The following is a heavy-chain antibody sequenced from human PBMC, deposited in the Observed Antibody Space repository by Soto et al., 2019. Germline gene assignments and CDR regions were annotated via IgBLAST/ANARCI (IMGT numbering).Heavy chain of an antibody. CDR2: ISGSGGST. D-gene: IGHD4-17*01. J-gene: IGHJ1*01. V-gene: IGHV3-23*01. CDR3: ANGDYVGYFQH. Sequence: PGGSLRLSCAASGFTFSSFAMSWVRQAPGKGLEWVSAISGSGGSTYYADSVKGRFTISRDNSKNTLYLQMNSLRAEDTAVYYCANGDYVGYFQHWGQGTLVTVSS. CDR1: GFTFSSFA.